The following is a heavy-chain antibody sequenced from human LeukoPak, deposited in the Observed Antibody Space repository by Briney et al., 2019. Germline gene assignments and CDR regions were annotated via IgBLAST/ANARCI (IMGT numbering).Heavy chain of an antibody. CDR2: ISSGGSTI. Sequence: GGSLRLSCAVSGFTFSDYYMSWIRQAPGKGLEWVSYISSGGSTISHADSVKGRFTISRDNAENSLYLQMNSLRDEDTAVYYCARDEQWLVRWDYWGQGTLVTVSS. V-gene: IGHV3-11*04. D-gene: IGHD6-19*01. CDR1: GFTFSDYY. J-gene: IGHJ4*02. CDR3: ARDEQWLVRWDY.